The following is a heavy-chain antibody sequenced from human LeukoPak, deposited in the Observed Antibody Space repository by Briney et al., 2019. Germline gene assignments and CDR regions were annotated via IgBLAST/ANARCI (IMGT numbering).Heavy chain of an antibody. D-gene: IGHD6-13*01. J-gene: IGHJ4*02. V-gene: IGHV3-74*01. CDR3: ARGLGGYTSSQAY. Sequence: GGSLRLSCAASGFTFSSYWMHWVRQAPGKGLVWCSRINTDGTSTNYADSVKGRFTISRDNAKNTLYLQMNSLRAEDTAVYYCARGLGGYTSSQAYWGQGTLVTVSS. CDR2: INTDGTST. CDR1: GFTFSSYW.